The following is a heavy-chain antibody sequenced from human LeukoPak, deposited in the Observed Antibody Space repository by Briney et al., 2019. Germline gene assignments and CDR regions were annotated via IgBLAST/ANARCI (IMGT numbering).Heavy chain of an antibody. Sequence: GGSLRLSCAASGFTFSSYSMNWARPAPGKGLAWVSSISSSSSYIYYADSVKGRFTISRDNAKNSMYLQMNSLRAEDTAVYYCAREWPSGGKDYWGQGTLVTVSS. CDR2: ISSSSSYI. D-gene: IGHD4-23*01. J-gene: IGHJ4*02. CDR3: AREWPSGGKDY. V-gene: IGHV3-21*01. CDR1: GFTFSSYS.